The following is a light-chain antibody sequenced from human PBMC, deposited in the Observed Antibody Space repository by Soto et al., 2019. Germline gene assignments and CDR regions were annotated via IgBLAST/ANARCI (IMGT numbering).Light chain of an antibody. J-gene: IGKJ2*03. CDR3: KQSYSAPYS. V-gene: IGKV1-39*01. CDR2: AAS. Sequence: DIQMTQSPSSLSASVGDRVTITCRASQSISTYLNWYQQKPGKAPKVLIYAASSLQSGVPSRFSGSGSGTDFTLTITSLQPEDCAAYYCKQSYSAPYSFGQGTKLEIK. CDR1: QSISTY.